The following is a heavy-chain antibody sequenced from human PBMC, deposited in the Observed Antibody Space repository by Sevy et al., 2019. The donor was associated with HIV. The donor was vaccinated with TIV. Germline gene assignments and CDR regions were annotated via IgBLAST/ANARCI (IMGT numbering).Heavy chain of an antibody. D-gene: IGHD3-22*01. Sequence: GGSLRLSCPAFGFTFSTYAMYWVRQAPGKGLEWVAVISDDGNNKDYADSVKGRFTVSRDNSKNTLYLQMNSLRADDTAVYYCASHYYDSTGYYFPLEYWGQGTRVTVSS. CDR3: ASHYYDSTGYYFPLEY. V-gene: IGHV3-30*04. CDR2: ISDDGNNK. J-gene: IGHJ4*02. CDR1: GFTFSTYA.